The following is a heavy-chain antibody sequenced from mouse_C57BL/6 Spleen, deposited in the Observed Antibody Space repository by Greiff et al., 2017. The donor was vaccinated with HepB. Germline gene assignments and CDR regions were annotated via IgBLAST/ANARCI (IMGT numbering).Heavy chain of an antibody. CDR1: GYSITSGYY. Sequence: EVHLVESGPGLVKPSQSLSLTCSVTGYSITSGYYWNWIRQFPGNKLEWMGYISYDGSNNYNPSLKNRISITRDTSKNQFFLKLNSVTTEDTATYYCVLGLRYMDYWGQGTSVTVSS. D-gene: IGHD1-1*01. CDR3: VLGLRYMDY. J-gene: IGHJ4*01. V-gene: IGHV3-6*01. CDR2: ISYDGSN.